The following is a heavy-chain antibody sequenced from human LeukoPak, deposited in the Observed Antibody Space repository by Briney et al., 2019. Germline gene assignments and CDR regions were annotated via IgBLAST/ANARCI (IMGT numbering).Heavy chain of an antibody. CDR2: IQHDGSNK. J-gene: IGHJ4*02. Sequence: GGSLRLSCVVSGFTFTSHGMHWIRQAPGKGLEWVAFIQHDGSNKYYADSVKGRFTISRDNAKNSLYLQMNSLRAEDTAVYYCARDGYLGWGYDWYYFDYWGQGTLVTVSS. V-gene: IGHV3-30*02. D-gene: IGHD5-12*01. CDR1: GFTFTSHG. CDR3: ARDGYLGWGYDWYYFDY.